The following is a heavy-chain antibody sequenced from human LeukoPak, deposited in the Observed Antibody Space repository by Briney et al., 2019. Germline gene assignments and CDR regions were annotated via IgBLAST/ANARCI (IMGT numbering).Heavy chain of an antibody. V-gene: IGHV3-48*02. CDR1: GFTFSRYS. Sequence: GGSLRLSCAASGFTFSRYSMNWVRQPPGKWLEWISYISSGSSTIYYADSVKGRFTISRDNAKNSLYLQMNSLKDEDTAVYYCAISWGYYFDYWGQGTLVTVSS. CDR2: ISSGSSTI. D-gene: IGHD2-15*01. J-gene: IGHJ4*02. CDR3: AISWGYYFDY.